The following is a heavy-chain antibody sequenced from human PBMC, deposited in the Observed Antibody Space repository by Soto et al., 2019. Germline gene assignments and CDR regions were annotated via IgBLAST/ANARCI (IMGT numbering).Heavy chain of an antibody. CDR3: ARERDYSNYNGFGYHGMDV. J-gene: IGHJ6*02. CDR2: IYYSGST. Sequence: QVQLQESGPGLVKSSETLSLTCTVSGESITTSNWWSWVRQPPGGGLEWIGYIYYSGSTKYNPSLKSRVTISLDTSKNQFSLKLSSVTAADTAVYYCARERDYSNYNGFGYHGMDVWGQGTTVTVS. V-gene: IGHV4-4*02. CDR1: GESITTSNW. D-gene: IGHD4-4*01.